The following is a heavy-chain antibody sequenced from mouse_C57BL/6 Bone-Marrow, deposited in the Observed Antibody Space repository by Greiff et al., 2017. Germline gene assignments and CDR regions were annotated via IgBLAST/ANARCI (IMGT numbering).Heavy chain of an antibody. CDR3: TTGFITTVLGDY. D-gene: IGHD1-1*01. CDR2: IDPENGDT. CDR1: GFNIKDDY. Sequence: EVKLVESGAELVRPGASVKLSCTASGFNIKDDYMHWVKQRPEQGLEWIGWIDPENGDTEYASKFQGKATITADTSSNTAYLQLSSLTSEDTAVYYCTTGFITTVLGDYWGQGTTLTVSS. J-gene: IGHJ2*01. V-gene: IGHV14-4*01.